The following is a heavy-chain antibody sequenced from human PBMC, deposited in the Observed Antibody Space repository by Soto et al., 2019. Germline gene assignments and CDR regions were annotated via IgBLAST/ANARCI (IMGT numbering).Heavy chain of an antibody. V-gene: IGHV1-3*01. CDR1: GYTFTSYA. CDR2: INAGNGNT. CDR3: ARDRPLLVRGVRDGHWFDP. D-gene: IGHD3-10*01. Sequence: QVQLVQSGAEVKKPGASVKVSCKASGYTFTSYAMHWVRQAPGQRLEWMGWINAGNGNTKYSQKFQGRVTITRDTSASTAYMELSSLRSEDTAVYYCARDRPLLVRGVRDGHWFDPWGQGTLVTVSS. J-gene: IGHJ5*02.